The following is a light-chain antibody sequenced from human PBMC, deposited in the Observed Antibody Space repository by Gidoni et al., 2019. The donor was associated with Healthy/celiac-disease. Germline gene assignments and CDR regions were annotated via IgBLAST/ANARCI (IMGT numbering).Light chain of an antibody. Sequence: EIVMTQSPATPSVSPGERATLSCRASQSLSSNLDWYQQKPDQAPRLLIYGASNRATGIPARFSGSGSGTEFTLNISSLQSEDFAVYYCQQYNTWPTWTFGQGTKVEIK. V-gene: IGKV3-15*01. CDR2: GAS. J-gene: IGKJ1*01. CDR3: QQYNTWPTWT. CDR1: QSLSSN.